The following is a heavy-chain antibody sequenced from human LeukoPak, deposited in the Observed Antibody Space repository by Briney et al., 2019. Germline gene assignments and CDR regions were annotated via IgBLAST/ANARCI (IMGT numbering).Heavy chain of an antibody. Sequence: SGPTLVNPTQTLTLTSTFSGFSLSTSGVGVGWIRQPPGKALEWLALIYWDDDKRYSPSLKSRLTITKDTSKNQVVLTMTNMDPVDTATYYCAHSQYYYDSSGYYLYYFDYWGQGTLVTVSS. D-gene: IGHD3-22*01. CDR2: IYWDDDK. J-gene: IGHJ4*02. CDR3: AHSQYYYDSSGYYLYYFDY. CDR1: GFSLSTSGVG. V-gene: IGHV2-5*02.